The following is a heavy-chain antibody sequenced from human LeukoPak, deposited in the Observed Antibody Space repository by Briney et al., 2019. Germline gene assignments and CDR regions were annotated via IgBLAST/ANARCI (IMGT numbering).Heavy chain of an antibody. J-gene: IGHJ3*02. Sequence: SETLSLTCTVSGYSISSGYYWGWIRQPPGKGLEWIGSIYHSGSTYYNPSLKSRVTISVDTSKNQFSLELSSVTAADTAVYYCASGATVTTRGAFDIWGQGTMVTVSS. V-gene: IGHV4-38-2*02. CDR2: IYHSGST. D-gene: IGHD4-17*01. CDR3: ASGATVTTRGAFDI. CDR1: GYSISSGYY.